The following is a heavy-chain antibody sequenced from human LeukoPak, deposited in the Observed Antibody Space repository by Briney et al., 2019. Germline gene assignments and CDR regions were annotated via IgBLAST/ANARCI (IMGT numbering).Heavy chain of an antibody. CDR3: ARDLYGDYVPDAFDI. CDR1: GYTFTSYA. J-gene: IGHJ3*02. V-gene: IGHV1-3*01. CDR2: INAGNGNT. Sequence: ASVKVSCKASGYTFTSYAMHWVRQAPGQRLEWMGWINAGNGNTKYSQKFQGRVTITRDTSASTAYMELSSLRSEDTAVYYCARDLYGDYVPDAFDIWGQGTMVTVSS. D-gene: IGHD4-17*01.